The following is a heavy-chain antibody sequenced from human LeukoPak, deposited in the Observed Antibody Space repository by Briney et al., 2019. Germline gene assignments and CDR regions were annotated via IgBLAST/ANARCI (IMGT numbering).Heavy chain of an antibody. J-gene: IGHJ4*02. V-gene: IGHV3-30-3*01. Sequence: GGSLRLSCAASGFTFSSYAMHWVRQAPGKGLEWVAVISYDGSNKYYADSVKGRFTISRDNFKNTLYLQMNSLRAEDTAVYYCARDFAGSYFDYWGQGTLVTVSS. D-gene: IGHD2-21*01. CDR1: GFTFSSYA. CDR2: ISYDGSNK. CDR3: ARDFAGSYFDY.